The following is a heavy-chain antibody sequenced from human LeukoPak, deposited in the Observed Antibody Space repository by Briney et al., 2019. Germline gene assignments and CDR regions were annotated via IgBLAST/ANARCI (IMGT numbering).Heavy chain of an antibody. V-gene: IGHV4-34*01. CDR3: VRRGYYYDSSGYLDKTNYAFVI. Sequence: SETLSLTCAVYGGSFSGYYWSWIRQPPGKGLEWIGEINHSGSTNYNPSLKSRVTISVDTSKNQFSMKLSSVTAADTAVYYCVRRGYYYDSSGYLDKTNYAFVIWGQGTMVTVSS. D-gene: IGHD3-22*01. CDR1: GGSFSGYY. J-gene: IGHJ3*02. CDR2: INHSGST.